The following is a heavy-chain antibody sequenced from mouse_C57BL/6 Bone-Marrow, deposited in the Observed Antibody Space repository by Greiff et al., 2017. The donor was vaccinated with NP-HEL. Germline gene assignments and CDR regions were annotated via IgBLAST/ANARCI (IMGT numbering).Heavy chain of an antibody. CDR3: ARCTYYSNYAWFAY. V-gene: IGHV1-66*01. CDR2: IYPGSGNT. D-gene: IGHD2-5*01. J-gene: IGHJ3*01. Sequence: QVQLQQSGPELVKPGASVKISCKASGYSFTRYYIHWVKQRPGQGLEWIGWIYPGSGNTKYNEKFKGKATLTAATSSSTAYMQLSSLTSEDSAVYYCARCTYYSNYAWFAYWGQGTLVTVSA. CDR1: GYSFTRYY.